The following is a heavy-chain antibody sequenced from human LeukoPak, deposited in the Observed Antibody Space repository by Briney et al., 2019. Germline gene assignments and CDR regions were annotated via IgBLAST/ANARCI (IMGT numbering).Heavy chain of an antibody. CDR1: GFTFSTYS. CDR2: IGSSGSST. J-gene: IGHJ4*02. CDR3: DGGDSG. D-gene: IGHD3-16*01. V-gene: IGHV3-23*01. Sequence: PGGSLRLSCAASGFTFSTYSMNWARQAPGKGLEWVSTIGSSGSSTFYADSVKGRFTISRDNSKNTLYLQMSGLRAEDTAIYYCDGGDSGWSQGTLVTVSS.